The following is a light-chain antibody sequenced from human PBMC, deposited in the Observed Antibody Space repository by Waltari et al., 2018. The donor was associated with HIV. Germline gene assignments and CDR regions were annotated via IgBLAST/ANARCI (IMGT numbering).Light chain of an antibody. CDR1: SSNIGAGYD. CDR2: GNS. J-gene: IGLJ1*01. CDR3: QSYDSNLSGATV. Sequence: VLTQPPSVSGAPGQRVTISCTGSSSNIGAGYDVHWYQQLPGTAPKVLIYGNSNRPSGVPDRFSGSKSGTLASLAITGLQAEDEADYYCQSYDSNLSGATVFGTGTKVTVL. V-gene: IGLV1-40*01.